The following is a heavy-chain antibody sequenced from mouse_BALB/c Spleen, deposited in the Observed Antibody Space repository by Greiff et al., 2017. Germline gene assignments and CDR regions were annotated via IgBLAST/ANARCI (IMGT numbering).Heavy chain of an antibody. Sequence: EVQLQESGAELVKPGASVKLSCTASGFNIKDTYMHWVKQRPEQGLEWIGRIDPANGNTKFDPKFQGKATITADTSSNTAYLQLSSLTSEDTAVYYCARVRLYYAMDYWGQGTSVTVSS. CDR1: GFNIKDTY. V-gene: IGHV14-3*02. CDR2: IDPANGNT. CDR3: ARVRLYYAMDY. J-gene: IGHJ4*01. D-gene: IGHD1-2*01.